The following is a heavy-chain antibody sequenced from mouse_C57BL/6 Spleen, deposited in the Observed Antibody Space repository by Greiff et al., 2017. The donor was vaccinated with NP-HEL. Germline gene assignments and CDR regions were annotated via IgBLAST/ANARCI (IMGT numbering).Heavy chain of an antibody. D-gene: IGHD1-1*01. CDR2: IDPSDSYT. Sequence: QVQLQQPGAELVMPGASVKLSCKASGYTFTSYWMHWVKQRPGQGLEWIGEIDPSDSYTNYNQKFKGKSTLTVDKSSSTAYMQLSSLTSEDSAVYYCASGYYYGSSPYYAMDYWGQGTSVTVSS. CDR3: ASGYYYGSSPYYAMDY. CDR1: GYTFTSYW. V-gene: IGHV1-69*01. J-gene: IGHJ4*01.